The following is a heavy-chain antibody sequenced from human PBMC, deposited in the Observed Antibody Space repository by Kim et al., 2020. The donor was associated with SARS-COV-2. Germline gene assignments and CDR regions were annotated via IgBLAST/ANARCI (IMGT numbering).Heavy chain of an antibody. D-gene: IGHD5-12*01. V-gene: IGHV4-39*01. CDR3: ARRGRGGYDLGYYYYEMDV. Sequence: SETLSLTCTVSGDSISRNSHYWGWIRQPPGKGLEWIGNFYYGGSAYYNPSLKSRVSISVDASKNQFSLRLNSVTAADTAVYYCARRGRGGYDLGYYYYEMDVWGQGITVTVSS. CDR1: GDSISRNSHY. CDR2: FYYGGSA. J-gene: IGHJ6*02.